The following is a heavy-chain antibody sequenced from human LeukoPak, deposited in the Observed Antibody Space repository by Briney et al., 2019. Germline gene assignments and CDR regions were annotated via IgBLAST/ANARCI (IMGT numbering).Heavy chain of an antibody. Sequence: PGGSLRLSCAASGFTFSSYAMHWVRQAPGKGLEWVAFIRYDGSNKYYADSVKGRFTISRDNSKNTLYLQMNSLRAEDTAVYYCAKELWSGAAIDYWGQGTLVTVSS. J-gene: IGHJ4*02. D-gene: IGHD5-18*01. V-gene: IGHV3-30*02. CDR3: AKELWSGAAIDY. CDR2: IRYDGSNK. CDR1: GFTFSSYA.